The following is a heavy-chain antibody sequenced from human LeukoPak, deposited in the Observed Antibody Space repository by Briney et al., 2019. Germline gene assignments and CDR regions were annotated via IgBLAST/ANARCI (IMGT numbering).Heavy chain of an antibody. D-gene: IGHD6-13*01. CDR3: ARRYIADSFDI. Sequence: GSLRLSCEASGFPFISYTMNWLRPAQGKGLEWVSSISSGSSHIYYADSVKGRFTISRDKAKNSLYLQMNSLRAEDTALYYCARRYIADSFDIWGQGTMVTVSS. CDR2: ISSGSSHI. V-gene: IGHV3-21*01. CDR1: GFPFISYT. J-gene: IGHJ3*02.